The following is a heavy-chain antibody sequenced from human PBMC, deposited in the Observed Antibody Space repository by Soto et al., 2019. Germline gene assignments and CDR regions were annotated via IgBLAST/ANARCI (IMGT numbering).Heavy chain of an antibody. Sequence: PGGSLRLSCEASGFIFSANYMTWIRQAPGKGLEWVSYIGGTSNVIYYADSVKGRFTISRDNAKNSLYLQMNSLRAEDTAVYYCATVGLSAADFDYWGQGALVTVSS. CDR2: IGGTSNVI. CDR3: ATVGLSAADFDY. J-gene: IGHJ4*02. D-gene: IGHD6-25*01. V-gene: IGHV3-11*01. CDR1: GFIFSANY.